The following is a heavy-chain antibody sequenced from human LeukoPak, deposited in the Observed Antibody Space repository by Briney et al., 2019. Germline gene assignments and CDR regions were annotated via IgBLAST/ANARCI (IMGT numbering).Heavy chain of an antibody. D-gene: IGHD5-24*01. J-gene: IGHJ4*02. CDR2: ISPYINDT. Sequence: GASVKVSCKASGYTFTSYGISWVRQAPGQGLEWMGWISPYINDTNYAQMLQGRVTMTTDTSTNTVYMELRSLRSDDTAVYYCARDVSPGMATVVGSYWGQGTLVTVSS. CDR1: GYTFTSYG. CDR3: ARDVSPGMATVVGSY. V-gene: IGHV1-18*01.